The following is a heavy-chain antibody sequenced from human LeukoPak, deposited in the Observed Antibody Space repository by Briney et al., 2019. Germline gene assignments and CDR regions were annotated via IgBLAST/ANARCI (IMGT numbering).Heavy chain of an antibody. CDR3: SREDGDAFDI. J-gene: IGHJ3*02. D-gene: IGHD5-24*01. V-gene: IGHV3-48*03. CDR2: IGSSGGSR. Sequence: PGGSLRLSCGASGFTFSSYEMDWVRRAPGKGLEWVSYIGSSGGSRYYADSVKGRFTSSRDNAKNSLYLQMNSLRVEDTAVYYCSREDGDAFDIWGQGTVASVSS. CDR1: GFTFSSYE.